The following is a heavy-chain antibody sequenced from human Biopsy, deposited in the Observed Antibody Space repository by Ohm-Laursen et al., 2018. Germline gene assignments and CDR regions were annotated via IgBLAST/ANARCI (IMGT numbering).Heavy chain of an antibody. CDR2: IWFDETNK. J-gene: IGHJ4*02. CDR3: ARDPRDTALGIFDY. CDR1: GFTLNKHG. V-gene: IGHV3-33*01. Sequence: LSLTCAASGFTLNKHGMHWVRQAPGKGLEWVAVIWFDETNKHYADSAKGRFTISRDNSKSMLYLQMNTLRDADTAVYYCARDPRDTALGIFDYWGLGTLVTVSS. D-gene: IGHD5-18*01.